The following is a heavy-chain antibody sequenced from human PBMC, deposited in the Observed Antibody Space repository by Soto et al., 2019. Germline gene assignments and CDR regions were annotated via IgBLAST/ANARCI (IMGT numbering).Heavy chain of an antibody. J-gene: IGHJ4*02. CDR3: ARSLGVTHFDY. CDR1: GGSITGGGYS. Sequence: QVHLQESGPGLLKPSQPLSLTCPFSGGSITGGGYSGGWIRQHPGKGLEWFGYFYYRGSTYYNPSLKSRVTISVDTSKNQFSLKLSSVTAADTAVYYCARSLGVTHFDYWGQGTLVTVSS. V-gene: IGHV4-31*03. CDR2: FYYRGST. D-gene: IGHD3-16*01.